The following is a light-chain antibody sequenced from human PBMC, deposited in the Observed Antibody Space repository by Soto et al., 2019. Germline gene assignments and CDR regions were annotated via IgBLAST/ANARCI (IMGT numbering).Light chain of an antibody. CDR3: MQSLQAPPFT. V-gene: IGKV2-28*01. CDR1: QSLLHSNGYNY. Sequence: DTVVSQSPLSLPVSPGEPASISCRSSQSLLHSNGYNYLEWYVQKPGQSPQLLVYLGSTQASGVPDRFSGSGSGTDFTLKISRVEAEDVGVYYCMQSLQAPPFTFGQGTKLEI. CDR2: LGS. J-gene: IGKJ2*01.